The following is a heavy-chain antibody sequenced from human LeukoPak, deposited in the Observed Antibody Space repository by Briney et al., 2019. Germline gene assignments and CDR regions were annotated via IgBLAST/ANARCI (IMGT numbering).Heavy chain of an antibody. V-gene: IGHV3-53*01. CDR3: AKDQSLSSGWPYYFDY. CDR1: GFNVSSNY. D-gene: IGHD6-19*01. Sequence: GGSLRLSCAASGFNVSSNYMSWVRQAPGKGLEWVSVIYGGGSTYYADSVKGRFTISRDTSKDTLYLQMNSLRAEDTAVYYCAKDQSLSSGWPYYFDYWGQGTLVTVSS. CDR2: IYGGGST. J-gene: IGHJ4*02.